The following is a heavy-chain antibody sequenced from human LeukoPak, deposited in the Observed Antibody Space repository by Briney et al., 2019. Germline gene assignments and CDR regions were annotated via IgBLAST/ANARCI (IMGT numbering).Heavy chain of an antibody. CDR1: GFTFSSNG. V-gene: IGHV3-23*01. CDR2: ISGSGRST. J-gene: IGHJ4*02. D-gene: IGHD6-13*01. Sequence: GGSLRLSCAASGFTFSSNGMNWVRQAPGKGLEWVSTISGSGRSTYYADSVKGRFTISRDNSKNTVYLHMSSLRAEDTAVYYCTRDLGPYSSSWSIEEAPFDYWGQGTLVTVSS. CDR3: TRDLGPYSSSWSIEEAPFDY.